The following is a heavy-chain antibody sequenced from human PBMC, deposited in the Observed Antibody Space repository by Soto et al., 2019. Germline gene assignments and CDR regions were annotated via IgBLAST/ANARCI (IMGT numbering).Heavy chain of an antibody. CDR1: GFPFSSYS. Sequence: GSLRLSCAASGFPFSSYSMNRVRQAPGKGLEWVSYNDSGSNTIYYADSGKGRFTISRDNAKNSLYLQMNSLRDEDTAVYYCARDILRYCSSTTCYSYYFDYWGQGTLVTVSS. CDR3: ARDILRYCSSTTCYSYYFDY. J-gene: IGHJ4*02. V-gene: IGHV3-48*02. D-gene: IGHD2-2*01. CDR2: NDSGSNTI.